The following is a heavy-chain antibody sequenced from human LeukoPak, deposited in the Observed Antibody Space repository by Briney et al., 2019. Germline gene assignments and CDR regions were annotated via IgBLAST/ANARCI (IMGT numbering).Heavy chain of an antibody. D-gene: IGHD4-17*01. V-gene: IGHV4-59*08. CDR2: FYYSRST. J-gene: IGHJ4*02. CDR1: GGSVSSYC. Sequence: LSLTCTVSGGSVSSYCWSWIRQPPGKGLEWIGYFYYSRSTNYNPSLKSRVTMSLDTSKNHFSLKLSSVNASDTAVYYCASSPGYGEGVXHYWGQXXXXXV. CDR3: ASSPGYGEGVXHY.